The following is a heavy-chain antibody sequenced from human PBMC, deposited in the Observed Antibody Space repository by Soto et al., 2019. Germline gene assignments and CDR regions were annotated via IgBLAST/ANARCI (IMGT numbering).Heavy chain of an antibody. D-gene: IGHD3-22*01. J-gene: IGHJ3*02. Sequence: SETLCLTCTFSVASITSSYWSWIRQSPGKGLEWIGYVYYSGSTKYNPSLQSRVTMSVGASKKQFSLKLNSVTAADTAVYYCARGYYDSNGQSNTFDIWGRGTMVTVSS. CDR1: VASITSSY. CDR2: VYYSGST. V-gene: IGHV4-59*01. CDR3: ARGYYDSNGQSNTFDI.